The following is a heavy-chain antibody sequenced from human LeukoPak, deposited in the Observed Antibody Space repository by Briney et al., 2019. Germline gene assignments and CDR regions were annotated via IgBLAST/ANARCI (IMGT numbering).Heavy chain of an antibody. Sequence: GGSLRLSCAASGFTFSSYAMHWVRQAPGKGLEYVSAISSNGGSTYYANSVKGRFTISRDNSKNTLYLQMGSLRAEDMAVYYCASWAGNTQSDSWSEPFDYWGQGSLVTVSS. J-gene: IGHJ4*02. D-gene: IGHD3-3*01. CDR2: ISSNGGST. CDR1: GFTFSSYA. V-gene: IGHV3-64*01. CDR3: ASWAGNTQSDSWSEPFDY.